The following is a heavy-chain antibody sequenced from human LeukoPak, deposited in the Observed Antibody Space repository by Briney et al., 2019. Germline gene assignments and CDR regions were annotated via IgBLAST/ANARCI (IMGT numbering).Heavy chain of an antibody. Sequence: PSETLSLTCTVSGGSINSHYWHWIRQPPGTRLEWIGYVYYTGGTNYKSSLESRVTISVATSKKQFSLRLTSVTAADTALYYCARGSIYDFDSWSQGTLVSVST. CDR3: ARGSIYDFDS. D-gene: IGHD3-3*02. CDR1: GGSINSHY. CDR2: VYYTGGT. J-gene: IGHJ4*02. V-gene: IGHV4-59*11.